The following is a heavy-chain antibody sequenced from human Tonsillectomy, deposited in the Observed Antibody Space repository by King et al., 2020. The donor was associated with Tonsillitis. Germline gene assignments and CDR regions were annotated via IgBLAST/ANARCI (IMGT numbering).Heavy chain of an antibody. Sequence: VQLVESGGGLVQPGGSLRLSCAASGFTFSSYWMTWVRQAPGKGLEWVANIKQDGSEKYYVDSVKGRFTISRDNAKNSLYRQMNSLRAEDTAVYYCARDGSYCSSPSCYWGQGTLVTVSS. CDR1: GFTFSSYW. D-gene: IGHD2-2*01. CDR2: IKQDGSEK. J-gene: IGHJ4*02. V-gene: IGHV3-7*01. CDR3: ARDGSYCSSPSCY.